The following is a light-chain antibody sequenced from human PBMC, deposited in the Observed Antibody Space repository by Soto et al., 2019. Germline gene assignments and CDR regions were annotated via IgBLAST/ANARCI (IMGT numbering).Light chain of an antibody. CDR1: SSDVGNYNL. CDR2: EGT. J-gene: IGLJ1*01. CDR3: CSYAGSSTFYV. Sequence: QSVLTQPASVSGSPGQSITISCTGTSSDVGNYNLVSWYQQHPGKAPKLMIYEGTKRPSGVSDRFSCSKSGNTASLTISGLQAEDEADYYCCSYAGSSTFYVFGTGTKVTVL. V-gene: IGLV2-23*01.